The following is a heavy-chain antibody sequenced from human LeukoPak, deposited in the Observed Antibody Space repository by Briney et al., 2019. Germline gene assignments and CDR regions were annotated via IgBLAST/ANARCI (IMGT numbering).Heavy chain of an antibody. CDR3: ARVNMITFGGAPRRGYFDY. CDR2: IYYSGST. Sequence: PSETLSLTCTVSGGSISSSSYYWGWIRQPPGKGLEWIGSIYYSGSTYYNPSLKSRVTISVDTSKNQFSLKLSSVTAADTAMYYCARVNMITFGGAPRRGYFDYWGQGTLVTVS. V-gene: IGHV4-39*07. J-gene: IGHJ4*02. D-gene: IGHD3-16*01. CDR1: GGSISSSSYY.